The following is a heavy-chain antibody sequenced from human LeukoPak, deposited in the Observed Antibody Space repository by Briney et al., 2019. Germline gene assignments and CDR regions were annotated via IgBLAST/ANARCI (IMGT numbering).Heavy chain of an antibody. Sequence: GGSLRLSCAASGFTFSSYSMNWVRQAPGKGLEWVSCISSSSSYIYYADSVKSRFTISRDNAENSLYLQMNSLRAEDTAVYYCVTDGADYYDSTGYPIYFDYWGQGTLVTVSS. CDR3: VTDGADYYDSTGYPIYFDY. CDR2: ISSSSSYI. V-gene: IGHV3-21*01. CDR1: GFTFSSYS. D-gene: IGHD3-22*01. J-gene: IGHJ4*02.